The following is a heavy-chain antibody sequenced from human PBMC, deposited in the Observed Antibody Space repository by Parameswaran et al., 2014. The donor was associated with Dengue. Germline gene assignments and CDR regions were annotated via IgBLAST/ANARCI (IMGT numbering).Heavy chain of an antibody. J-gene: IGHJ4*02. V-gene: IGHV3-7*03. CDR2: IRQDGSEK. CDR3: VRMDDDIAQTFDS. D-gene: IGHD5-12*01. Sequence: RWIRQPPGKGLEWVANIRQDGSEKNYVDSVKGRFTISRDNAKNSVYLQMNSLRVEDTAVYFCVRMDDDIAQTFDSWGQGTLVTVSS.